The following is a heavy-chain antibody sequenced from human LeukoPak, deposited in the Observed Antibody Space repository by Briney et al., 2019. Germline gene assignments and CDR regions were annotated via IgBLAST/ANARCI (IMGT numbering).Heavy chain of an antibody. V-gene: IGHV4-34*01. D-gene: IGHD3-9*01. Sequence: SETLSLTCAVYGGSFSDYYWSWIRQPPGKGLEWIGEINHSGSTNYNPSLKSRVTISIDTSKNQFSLKLSSVTAADTAVYYCASPYYDILTGYHSFDIWGQGTMVTVSS. CDR3: ASPYYDILTGYHSFDI. CDR2: INHSGST. CDR1: GGSFSDYY. J-gene: IGHJ3*02.